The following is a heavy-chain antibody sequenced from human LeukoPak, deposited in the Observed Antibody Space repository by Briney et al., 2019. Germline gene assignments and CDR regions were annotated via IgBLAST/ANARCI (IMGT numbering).Heavy chain of an antibody. CDR3: ASQVTLAAAGLAY. D-gene: IGHD6-13*01. CDR2: ISSSSSII. J-gene: IGHJ4*02. CDR1: GFTFSSYA. Sequence: GGSLRLSCAASGFTFSSYAMSWVRQAPGKGLEWVSYISSSSSIIYYADSVKGRSTISRDNAKNSLYLQMNSLRAEGTAVYYCASQVTLAAAGLAYWGQGTLVTVSS. V-gene: IGHV3-48*01.